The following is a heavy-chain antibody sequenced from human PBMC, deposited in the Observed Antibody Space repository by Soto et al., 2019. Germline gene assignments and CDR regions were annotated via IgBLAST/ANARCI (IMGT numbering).Heavy chain of an antibody. CDR2: ISDGGRST. CDR1: GFRFSDYA. D-gene: IGHD3-16*02. Sequence: PVGSLRLSCGGSGFRFSDYAMGWVRQAPAQGLEWVSFISDGGRSTYYSDSVKGRVTVSRDNSKNTVYLQLHGLRVEDTAVYFCARTFVFSDRYSPPDYWGPGTLVTVSS. J-gene: IGHJ4*02. CDR3: ARTFVFSDRYSPPDY. V-gene: IGHV3-23*01.